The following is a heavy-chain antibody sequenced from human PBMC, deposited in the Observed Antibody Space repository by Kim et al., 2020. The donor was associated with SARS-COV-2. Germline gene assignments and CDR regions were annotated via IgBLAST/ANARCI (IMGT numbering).Heavy chain of an antibody. CDR2: ISSSSSYI. J-gene: IGHJ6*02. CDR3: ASSPDRFLEWLLDCCGMDV. V-gene: IGHV3-21*01. Sequence: GGSLRLSCAASGFTFSSYSMNWVRQAPGKGLEWVSSISSSSSYIYYADSVKGRFTISRDNAKNSLYLQMNSLRAEDTAVYYCASSPDRFLEWLLDCCGMDVWGQGTTVTVSS. CDR1: GFTFSSYS. D-gene: IGHD3-3*01.